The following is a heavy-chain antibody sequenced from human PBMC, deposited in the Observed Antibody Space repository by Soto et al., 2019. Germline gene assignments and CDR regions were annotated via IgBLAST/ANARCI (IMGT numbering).Heavy chain of an antibody. CDR1: GFTFSSYG. J-gene: IGHJ3*02. D-gene: IGHD2-15*01. CDR2: IWYDGSNK. V-gene: IGHV3-33*01. Sequence: ESGGGVVQPGRSLRLSCAASGFTFSSYGMHWVRQAPGKGLEWVAVIWYDGSNKYYADSVKGRFTISRDNSKNTLYLQMNSLRAEDTAVYYCARDVGGYCSGGRCYSFWPGAADQSFDIWGQGTMVTVSS. CDR3: ARDVGGYCSGGRCYSFWPGAADQSFDI.